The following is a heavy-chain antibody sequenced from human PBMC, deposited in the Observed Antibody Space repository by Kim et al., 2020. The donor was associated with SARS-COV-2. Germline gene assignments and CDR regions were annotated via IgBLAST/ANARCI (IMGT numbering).Heavy chain of an antibody. CDR2: IYSGDIT. J-gene: IGHJ4*02. Sequence: GGSLRLSCAASGFTVSSNYMSWLRQAPGKGLEWLSVIYSGDITYYVESVKGRLTISRDNSKNTLYLQMSSLRVEDTAVYYCATNLAAAGVVWGQGTLVS. V-gene: IGHV3-66*01. CDR3: ATNLAAAGVV. D-gene: IGHD6-13*01. CDR1: GFTVSSNY.